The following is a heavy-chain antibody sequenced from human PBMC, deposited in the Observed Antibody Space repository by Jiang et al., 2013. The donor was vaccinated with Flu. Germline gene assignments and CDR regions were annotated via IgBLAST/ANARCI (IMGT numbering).Heavy chain of an antibody. V-gene: IGHV1-18*01. Sequence: GAEVKKPGASVKVSCKASGYTFTSYGISWVRQAPGQGLEWMGWISAYNGNTNYAQKLQGRVTMTTDTSTSTAYMELRSLRSDDTAVYYCARDLYYGSGSYYRNWFDPWGQGTLVTVSS. D-gene: IGHD3-10*01. CDR1: GYTFTSYG. CDR2: ISAYNGNT. J-gene: IGHJ5*02. CDR3: ARDLYYGSGSYYRNWFDP.